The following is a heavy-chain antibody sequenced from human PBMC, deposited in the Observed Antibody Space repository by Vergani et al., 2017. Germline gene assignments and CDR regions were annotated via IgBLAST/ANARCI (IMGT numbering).Heavy chain of an antibody. V-gene: IGHV1-69*01. Sequence: QVQLVQSGAEVKKPGSSVKVSCKASGGTFSSYAISWVRQAPGQGLEWMGGIIPIFGTANYAQKFQGRVTITADESTSTAYMELSSLRSEDTAVYYCARAGSWVSRRGFINMDVWGKGTTVTVSS. CDR2: IIPIFGTA. D-gene: IGHD5/OR15-5a*01. J-gene: IGHJ6*03. CDR3: ARAGSWVSRRGFINMDV. CDR1: GGTFSSYA.